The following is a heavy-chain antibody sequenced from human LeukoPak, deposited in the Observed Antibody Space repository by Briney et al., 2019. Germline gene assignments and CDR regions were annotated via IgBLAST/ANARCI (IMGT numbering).Heavy chain of an antibody. CDR2: IYTSGST. J-gene: IGHJ5*02. CDR1: GASISGDY. D-gene: IGHD3-22*01. CDR3: ARDTYYYDSSGYPNWFDP. V-gene: IGHV4-4*07. Sequence: SETLSLTCTVSGASISGDYWTWIRQPAGTGLEWIGRIYTSGSTIYNPSLKRRVTMSVDTSKNQFSLRLNSVTAADTAVYYCARDTYYYDSSGYPNWFDPWGQGTLVTVSS.